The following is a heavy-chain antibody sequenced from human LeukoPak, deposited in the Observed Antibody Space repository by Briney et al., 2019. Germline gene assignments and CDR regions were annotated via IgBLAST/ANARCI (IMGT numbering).Heavy chain of an antibody. CDR3: ARVVAVVVPAAIDY. Sequence: SQTLSLTCTVSGGSISSGGYYWSWIRQHPGKGLEWIGYTYYSGSTYYNPSLKSRVTISVDTSKNQFSLKLSSVTAADTAVYYCARVVAVVVPAAIDYWGQGTLVTVSS. J-gene: IGHJ4*02. V-gene: IGHV4-31*03. CDR2: TYYSGST. D-gene: IGHD2-2*01. CDR1: GGSISSGGYY.